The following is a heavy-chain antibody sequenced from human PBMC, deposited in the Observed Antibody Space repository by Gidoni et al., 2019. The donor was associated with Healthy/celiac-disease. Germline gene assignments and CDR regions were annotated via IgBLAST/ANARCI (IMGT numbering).Heavy chain of an antibody. Sequence: EVQLVESGGGLVKPGRSLRLSCTASGFTFGDYAMSWFRQAPGKGLEWVGFIRSKAYGGTTEYAASVKGRFTISRDDSKSIAYLQMNSLKTEDTAVYYCTRGYSSSWYEREVNDYWGQGTLVTVSS. V-gene: IGHV3-49*05. J-gene: IGHJ4*02. D-gene: IGHD6-13*01. CDR3: TRGYSSSWYEREVNDY. CDR2: IRSKAYGGTT. CDR1: GFTFGDYA.